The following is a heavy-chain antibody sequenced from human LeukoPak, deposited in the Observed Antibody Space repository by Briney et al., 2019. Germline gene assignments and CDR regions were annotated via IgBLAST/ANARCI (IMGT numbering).Heavy chain of an antibody. CDR3: AKARGFCSGGSCYNPFDP. D-gene: IGHD2-15*01. V-gene: IGHV3-23*01. CDR1: EFTLSSYA. J-gene: IGHJ5*02. CDR2: ISGSGGST. Sequence: GGSLRLSCAASEFTLSSYAMSWVRQAPGKGLEWVSGISGSGGSTYYADSVKGRFTISRDNSKNTLYVQMNSLRAEDTAVYYCAKARGFCSGGSCYNPFDPWGQGTLVTVSS.